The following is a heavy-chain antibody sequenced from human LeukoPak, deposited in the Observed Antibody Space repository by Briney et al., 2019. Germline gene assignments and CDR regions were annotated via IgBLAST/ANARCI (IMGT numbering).Heavy chain of an antibody. V-gene: IGHV1-69*04. Sequence: SVKVSCKASGGTFSSYAISWVRQAPGQGLEWMGRIIPILGIANYAQKFQGRVTITADKSTSTAYMELSSLGSEDTAVYYCARETSSGYCFDYWGQGTLVTVSS. CDR2: IIPILGIA. J-gene: IGHJ4*02. CDR3: ARETSSGYCFDY. D-gene: IGHD3-22*01. CDR1: GGTFSSYA.